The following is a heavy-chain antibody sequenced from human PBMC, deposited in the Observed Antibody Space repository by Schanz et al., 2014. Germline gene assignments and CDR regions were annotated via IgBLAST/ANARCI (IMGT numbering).Heavy chain of an antibody. CDR2: MWNDGIKT. Sequence: QVDLVESGGGVVQPGRSLTLSCAVSTSLFSRSVIHWVRQAPGKGLEWVAVMWNDGIKTHYADSGKGRFTISRDNSKNPLYLQMNTLRTEDTAVYYCAKELNRRGGQTNFYYYYGMDVWGQGTTVTVSS. V-gene: IGHV3-30*04. J-gene: IGHJ6*02. CDR3: AKELNRRGGQTNFYYYYGMDV. D-gene: IGHD5-12*01. CDR1: TSLFSRSV.